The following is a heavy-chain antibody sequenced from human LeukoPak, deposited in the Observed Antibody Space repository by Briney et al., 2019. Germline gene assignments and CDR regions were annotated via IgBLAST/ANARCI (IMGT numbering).Heavy chain of an antibody. J-gene: IGHJ6*03. CDR2: IYQTGSA. CDR1: GGSITGISYY. D-gene: IGHD3/OR15-3a*01. V-gene: IGHV4-39*01. CDR3: ARGLDYLDV. Sequence: KPSETLSLTCTVSGGSITGISYYWSWLRQPPGKELEWIGRIYQTGSADYKPSLKSRVTLSVDTTNNQFSLRLSSVTAADTAVYYCARGLDYLDVWGKGVTVSVSS.